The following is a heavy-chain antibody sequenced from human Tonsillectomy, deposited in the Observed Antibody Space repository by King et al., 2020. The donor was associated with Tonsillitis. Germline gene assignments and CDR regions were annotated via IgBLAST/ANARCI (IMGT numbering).Heavy chain of an antibody. CDR3: ARAGFSSSWYAPYFDY. CDR2: RSHDGSNI. D-gene: IGHD6-13*01. J-gene: IGHJ4*02. V-gene: IGHV3-30-3*01. CDR1: GITFTTYA. Sequence: VQLVESGGGVVQPGTDLRLSCAASGITFTTYAIHCVRQAPGKGLEWLAVRSHDGSNIYYADSVKGRFTIYRDNSKNTLYLQMNSLRAEDTAVYYCARAGFSSSWYAPYFDYWGQGTLVTVSS.